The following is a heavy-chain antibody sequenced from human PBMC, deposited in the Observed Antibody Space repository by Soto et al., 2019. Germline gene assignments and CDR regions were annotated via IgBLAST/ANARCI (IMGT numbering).Heavy chain of an antibody. V-gene: IGHV2-5*01. D-gene: IGHD6-13*01. J-gene: IGHJ4*02. CDR3: AHPHIAAAVNAY. CDR2: IYWNDDK. Sequence: QITLKESGPTLVKPTQTLTLTCTFSGFSLSTSGVGVGWIRQPPGKALEWLALIYWNDDKRYSPSLKSRLTITKDPSKNQVVLTLTTMDPVDPASYYCAHPHIAAAVNAYGGQGTLVTVSS. CDR1: GFSLSTSGVG.